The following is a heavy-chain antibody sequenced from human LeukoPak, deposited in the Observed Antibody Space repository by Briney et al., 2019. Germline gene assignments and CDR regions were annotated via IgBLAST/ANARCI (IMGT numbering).Heavy chain of an antibody. CDR1: GFTFSSSA. Sequence: GGSLRLSCAASGFTFSSSAMSWVRQAPGKGLEWVSAISNNGGYTYYADSVKGRFTISRDTSKNTLYLQMSSLTAEDTAVYYCAKGLGTGADAFDIWGQGTMVTVSS. CDR3: AKGLGTGADAFDI. J-gene: IGHJ3*02. CDR2: ISNNGGYT. D-gene: IGHD7-27*01. V-gene: IGHV3-23*01.